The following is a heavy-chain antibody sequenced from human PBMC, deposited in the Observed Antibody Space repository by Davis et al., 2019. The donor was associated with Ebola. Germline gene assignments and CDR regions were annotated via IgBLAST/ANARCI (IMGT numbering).Heavy chain of an antibody. V-gene: IGHV4-31*03. CDR2: IYDSGST. J-gene: IGHJ4*02. CDR1: GGSTSSGGYY. Sequence: SETLSLTFTVPGGSTSSGGYYWSCIRQHPGKGLEWIGDIYDSGSTNYNPSLKSRVTISVDTSNNQFSLKLSSVTAADTAVYYCARATELEWLLYRYYFDYWGQGTLVTVSS. D-gene: IGHD3-3*01. CDR3: ARATELEWLLYRYYFDY.